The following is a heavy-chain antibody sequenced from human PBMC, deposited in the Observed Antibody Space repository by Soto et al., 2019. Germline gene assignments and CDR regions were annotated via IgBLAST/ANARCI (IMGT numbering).Heavy chain of an antibody. Sequence: GGSPSLPGVVSGINFSDFGMQWVCPSPADGLAWVASISKDGLDRYYSESVKGRFTISRGDSKNTVVLQMNSLKVEDTAAYFCASPREGQWLVFDFWGQGTLVTVAS. CDR3: ASPREGQWLVFDF. V-gene: IGHV3-30*19. CDR2: ISKDGLDR. D-gene: IGHD6-19*01. CDR1: GINFSDFG. J-gene: IGHJ4*02.